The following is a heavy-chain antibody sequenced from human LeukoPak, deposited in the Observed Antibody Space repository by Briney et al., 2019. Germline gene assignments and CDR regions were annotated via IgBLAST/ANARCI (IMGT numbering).Heavy chain of an antibody. Sequence: PGASLRLACAASGFSFSNFAMSWVRQAPGKGLEWVSLIIGSSGDTYFADSVKGRFTISRDHSKNTVFLQMDSLRVEDTAVYYCAKTTAGYSSGRYPGWPIDYWGQGTLVTVSS. J-gene: IGHJ4*02. CDR1: GFSFSNFA. CDR3: AKTTAGYSSGRYPGWPIDY. CDR2: IIGSSGDT. V-gene: IGHV3-23*01. D-gene: IGHD6-19*01.